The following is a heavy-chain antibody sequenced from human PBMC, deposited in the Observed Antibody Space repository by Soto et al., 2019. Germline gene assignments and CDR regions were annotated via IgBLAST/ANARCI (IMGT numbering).Heavy chain of an antibody. V-gene: IGHV3-33*05. J-gene: IGHJ3*02. D-gene: IGHD2-8*01. CDR2: ILHDGGDL. CDR3: ARDDDQPDNGLDM. CDR1: GFTFSKYG. Sequence: QVQLVESGGGVVQPGRSLRLSCAASGFTFSKYGMHWVRQAPGKGLEWVAVILHDGGDLRYGDSVKGRFTISKDNSKNTLYLQINSMRGEDTAVYYCARDDDQPDNGLDMWGQGTMVTVSS.